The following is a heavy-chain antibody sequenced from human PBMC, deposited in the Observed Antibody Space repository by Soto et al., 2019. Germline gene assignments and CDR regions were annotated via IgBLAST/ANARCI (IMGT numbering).Heavy chain of an antibody. V-gene: IGHV3-30*01. J-gene: IGHJ6*02. CDR2: ISYDGSNK. CDR3: ARDFSRDPAMEGGMDV. D-gene: IGHD5-18*01. CDR1: GFTFSNNA. Sequence: GGSLRLSCVGAGFTFSNNAMHWVRQAPGKGLEWVAVISYDGSNKYYADSVKGRFTISGDNSKNTLYLQMNSLRAEDTAVYYCARDFSRDPAMEGGMDVWGQGTTVTVSS.